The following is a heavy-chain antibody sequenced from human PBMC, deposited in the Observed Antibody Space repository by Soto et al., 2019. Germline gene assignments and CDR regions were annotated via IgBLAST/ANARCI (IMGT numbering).Heavy chain of an antibody. CDR2: LIPVFGTA. J-gene: IGHJ4*02. CDR1: GGIFSNYA. D-gene: IGHD1-26*01. V-gene: IGHV1-69*01. CDR3: ARGREKARHYFDY. Sequence: QVQLVQSGAEVKKPGSSVKVSCKASGGIFSNYAISWVRQAPGQGLEWMGGLIPVFGTANYAQKFQGRVTITADESTNKAYMEVSSLRSEDTAVYYCARGREKARHYFDYWGQGTLVTVSS.